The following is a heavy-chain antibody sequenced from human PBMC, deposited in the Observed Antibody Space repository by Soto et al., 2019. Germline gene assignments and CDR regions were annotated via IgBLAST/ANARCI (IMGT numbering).Heavy chain of an antibody. D-gene: IGHD2-2*02. V-gene: IGHV3-23*01. CDR3: AKGAIYCSSTICYNSVPYYYYMDV. J-gene: IGHJ6*03. Sequence: HPGVSLRLSCAASGFTFSSYAMSWVRQAPGKGLGWVSAFSGSGGSTYYADSVKGRFTISRDNSKNTLYLQMNSLRAEDTAVYYCAKGAIYCSSTICYNSVPYYYYMDVWGKGTTVTVSS. CDR2: FSGSGGST. CDR1: GFTFSSYA.